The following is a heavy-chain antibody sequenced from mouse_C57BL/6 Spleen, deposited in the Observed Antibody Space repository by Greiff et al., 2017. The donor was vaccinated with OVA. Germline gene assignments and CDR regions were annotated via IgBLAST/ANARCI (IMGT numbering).Heavy chain of an antibody. CDR1: GFTFTDYY. V-gene: IGHV7-3*01. J-gene: IGHJ3*01. CDR3: ARYNDWGPGFAY. Sequence: EVMLVESGGGLVQPGGSLSLSCAASGFTFTDYYMSWVRQPPGKALEWLGFIRNKANGYTTEYSASVKGRFTISRDNSQSILYLQMNALRAEDSATYYCARYNDWGPGFAYWGQGTLVTVSA. CDR2: IRNKANGYTT.